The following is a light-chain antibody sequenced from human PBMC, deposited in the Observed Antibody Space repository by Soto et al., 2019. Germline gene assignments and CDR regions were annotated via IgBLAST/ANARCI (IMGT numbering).Light chain of an antibody. CDR3: QQYHTYST. CDR1: QAISDW. J-gene: IGKJ1*01. CDR2: DVS. Sequence: DIQMTQSPSTLSASVGDRVSITCRASQAISDWLAWYQQKPGQVPELLIFDVSTLESGVPPRFSGSRSGTEFTLTISSLQPDDFATYFCQQYHTYSTFGQGTKV. V-gene: IGKV1-5*01.